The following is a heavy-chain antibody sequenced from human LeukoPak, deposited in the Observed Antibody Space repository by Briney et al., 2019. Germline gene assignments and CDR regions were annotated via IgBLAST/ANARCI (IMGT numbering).Heavy chain of an antibody. D-gene: IGHD6-19*01. CDR3: VREKSGYTNGWYLFDY. V-gene: IGHV3-33*08. CDR2: IWYDGSNK. Sequence: GGSLRLSCAASGITFSTYAMNWVRQAPGKGLEWVAVIWYDGSNKYYADSVKGRFTISRDNSKNTLYLQMSSLRAEDTAVYYCVREKSGYTNGWYLFDYWGQGTLVTVSS. CDR1: GITFSTYA. J-gene: IGHJ4*02.